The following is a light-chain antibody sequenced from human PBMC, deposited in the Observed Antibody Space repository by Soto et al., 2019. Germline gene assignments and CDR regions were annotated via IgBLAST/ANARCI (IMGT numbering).Light chain of an antibody. Sequence: QSVLTQPASVSGSPGQSITISCSGTTSDVGGYNLVSWYQHHPGKVPKLMIFEVSKRPSGVSNRFSGSKSGNTASLTISGLQAEDEADYYCSSYTSTTLVFGGGTKVTVL. J-gene: IGLJ2*01. CDR3: SSYTSTTLV. CDR1: TSDVGGYNL. CDR2: EVS. V-gene: IGLV2-14*02.